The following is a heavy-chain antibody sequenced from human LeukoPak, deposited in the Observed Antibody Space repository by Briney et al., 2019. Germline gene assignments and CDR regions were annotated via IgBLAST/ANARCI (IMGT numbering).Heavy chain of an antibody. Sequence: SETLSLTCTVSGDSISSSSYYWGWIRQPPGRGLEWIGSIYYSGSAYYNPSLKSRVTISVDTSKNQFSLKLSSVTAADTAVYYCARHGPRLAPFDYWGQGTLVTVSS. V-gene: IGHV4-39*01. CDR2: IYYSGSA. D-gene: IGHD3/OR15-3a*01. CDR1: GDSISSSSYY. J-gene: IGHJ4*02. CDR3: ARHGPRLAPFDY.